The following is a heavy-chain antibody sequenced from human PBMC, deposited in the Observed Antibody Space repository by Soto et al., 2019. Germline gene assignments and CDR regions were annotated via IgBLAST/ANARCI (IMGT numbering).Heavy chain of an antibody. CDR2: IIPIFGTA. J-gene: IGHJ3*02. D-gene: IGHD6-13*01. CDR1: GGTFSSYA. CDR3: AVEFSSSWTDAFDI. V-gene: IGHV1-69*13. Sequence: VASVKVSCKASGGTFSSYAISWVRQAPGQGLEWMGGIIPIFGTANYAQKFQGRVTITADESTSTAYMELSSLRSEDTAVYYCAVEFSSSWTDAFDIWGQGTMVTVSS.